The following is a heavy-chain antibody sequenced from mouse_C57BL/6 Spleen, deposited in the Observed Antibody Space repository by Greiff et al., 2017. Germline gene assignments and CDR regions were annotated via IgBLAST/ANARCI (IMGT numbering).Heavy chain of an antibody. D-gene: IGHD2-3*01. Sequence: EVQLQQSGPELVKPGDSVKISCKASGYSFTGYFMNWVMQSHGKSLEWIGRINPYNGDTFYNQKFKCKATLTVDKSSSTAHMELRSLTSEDSAVYYCARSDDGYYVGAMDDWGQGTSVTVSS. CDR2: INPYNGDT. CDR1: GYSFTGYF. J-gene: IGHJ4*01. CDR3: ARSDDGYYVGAMDD. V-gene: IGHV1-20*01.